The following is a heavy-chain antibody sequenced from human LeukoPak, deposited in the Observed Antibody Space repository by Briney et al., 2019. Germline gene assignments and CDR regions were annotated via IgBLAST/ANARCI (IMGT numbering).Heavy chain of an antibody. J-gene: IGHJ4*02. V-gene: IGHV3-74*01. CDR2: INSDGGTT. D-gene: IGHD3-10*01. Sequence: GGSLRLSCGASGFTFSSYWMHWVRQAPGKGLVWVSGINSDGGTTTYADSVKGRFTISRDNAKNTLYLQMNNLRAEDTAVNYCATDYYVSGSYYRLFYWGQGTLVTVSS. CDR3: ATDYYVSGSYYRLFY. CDR1: GFTFSSYW.